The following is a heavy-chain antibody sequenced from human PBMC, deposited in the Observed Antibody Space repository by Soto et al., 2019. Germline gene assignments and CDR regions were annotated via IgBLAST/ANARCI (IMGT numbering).Heavy chain of an antibody. CDR2: IIPIFGTA. CDR1: VGTFSSYA. V-gene: IGHV1-69*13. J-gene: IGHJ6*02. Sequence: GASVKVSCKASVGTFSSYAISWVRQAPGQGLEWMGGIIPIFGTANYAQKFQGRVTITADESTSTAYMELSSLRSEDTAVYYCAGGAITTTARYGIDVWRQRTTVTAPS. D-gene: IGHD3-3*01. CDR3: AGGAITTTARYGIDV.